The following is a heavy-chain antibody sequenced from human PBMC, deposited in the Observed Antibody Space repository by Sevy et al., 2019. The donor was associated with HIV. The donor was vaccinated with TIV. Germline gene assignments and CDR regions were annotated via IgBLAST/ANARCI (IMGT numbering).Heavy chain of an antibody. Sequence: ASVKVSCKASGYTFTSYGISWVRQAPGQGLEWMGWISAYNGNTNYAQKLQGRVTMTTDTSTSTAYMGLRSLRSDDTAVYYCARADSSSWPPGFDYWGQGTLVTVSS. CDR2: ISAYNGNT. CDR1: GYTFTSYG. J-gene: IGHJ4*02. D-gene: IGHD6-13*01. V-gene: IGHV1-18*01. CDR3: ARADSSSWPPGFDY.